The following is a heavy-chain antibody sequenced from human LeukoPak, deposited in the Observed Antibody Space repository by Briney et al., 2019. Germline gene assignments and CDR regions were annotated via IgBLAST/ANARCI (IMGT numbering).Heavy chain of an antibody. J-gene: IGHJ3*02. CDR3: ARGDRDASDI. D-gene: IGHD3-22*01. CDR1: GYTLTSYG. Sequence: ASLKVSCKASGYTLTSYGIGWVRQAPGQGLEWMGWISANNSNTNYAQKLQGRVTMTTDTSTSTAYMEMRRLRSDDTAVYYWARGDRDASDIWGQGTMVTVSS. V-gene: IGHV1-18*01. CDR2: ISANNSNT.